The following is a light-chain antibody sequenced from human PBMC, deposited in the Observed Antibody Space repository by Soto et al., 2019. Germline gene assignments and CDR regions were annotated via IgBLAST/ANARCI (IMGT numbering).Light chain of an antibody. J-gene: IGLJ2*01. CDR3: AAWDNSLNAVV. V-gene: IGLV1-44*01. CDR2: SYN. CDR1: ISNIGSNT. Sequence: QSVLTQPPSASGTPGQRVTISCSGSISNIGSNTVSWFQQLPGAAPKLLIHSYNQRPSGVPDRFSGSKSGTSASLAMSGLQSEDEADYFCAAWDNSLNAVVFGGGTKVTVL.